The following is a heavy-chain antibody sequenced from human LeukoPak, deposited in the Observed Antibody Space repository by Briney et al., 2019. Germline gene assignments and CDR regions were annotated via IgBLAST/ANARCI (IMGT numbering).Heavy chain of an antibody. Sequence: ASVKVSCMASGYTFTSYDINWVRQATGQGLEWMGWMNPNSGNTGYAQKFQGRVTMTRNTSISTAYMELSSLRSEDTAVYYCARGLMVVTETKPVDWGQGTLVTVSS. V-gene: IGHV1-8*01. J-gene: IGHJ4*02. D-gene: IGHD4-23*01. CDR2: MNPNSGNT. CDR1: GYTFTSYD. CDR3: ARGLMVVTETKPVD.